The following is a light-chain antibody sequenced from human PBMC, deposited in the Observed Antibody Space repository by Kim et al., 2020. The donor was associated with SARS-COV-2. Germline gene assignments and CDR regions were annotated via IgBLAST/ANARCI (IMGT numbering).Light chain of an antibody. J-gene: IGKJ4*01. Sequence: SAAVGDRVTITCRGRQSISKWLAWYQQTPGNAPNLLIDDASNLERGVPSRFSGSGSGTEFTLTISSLQPDDFATYYCQQYNHPLTFGGGTKVEIK. CDR3: QQYNHPLT. CDR1: QSISKW. CDR2: DAS. V-gene: IGKV1-5*01.